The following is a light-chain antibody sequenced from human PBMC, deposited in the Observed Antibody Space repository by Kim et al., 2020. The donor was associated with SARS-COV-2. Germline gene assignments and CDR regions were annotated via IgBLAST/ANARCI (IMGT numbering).Light chain of an antibody. Sequence: EIVLTQSPATLSLSPGERATLSCRASQSVSSYLAWYQQKPGQAPRLLIYAASNRATGIPARFSGSGSGTDFTLTISSLEPEDFAVYYCQQRSDWLTFGGGTKLEIK. CDR3: QQRSDWLT. V-gene: IGKV3-11*01. CDR1: QSVSSY. CDR2: AAS. J-gene: IGKJ4*01.